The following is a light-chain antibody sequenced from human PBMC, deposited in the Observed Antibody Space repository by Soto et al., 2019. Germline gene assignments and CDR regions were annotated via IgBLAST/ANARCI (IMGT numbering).Light chain of an antibody. J-gene: IGKJ5*01. V-gene: IGKV3-15*01. CDR1: QSFSSN. CDR2: GAS. CDR3: QQYNNWPRT. Sequence: VMTQSPATLSGPPVGRGPLSFTASQSFSSNLAWYQQKPGQAPRLLIYGASTRATGVPARFSGSGSGTEFTLTISSLQSEDFAVYYCQQYNNWPRTFGQGTRLE.